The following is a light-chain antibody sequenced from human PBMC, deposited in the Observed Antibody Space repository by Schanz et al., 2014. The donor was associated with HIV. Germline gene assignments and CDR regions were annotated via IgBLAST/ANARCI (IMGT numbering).Light chain of an antibody. V-gene: IGKV3-20*01. J-gene: IGKJ4*02. CDR3: QHYGDSRGT. CDR2: ATS. Sequence: EIVLTQSPGSLSLSPGGRATLSCAASQRLSSSYLAWYQQKRDQPPRLVIYATSSRAAGIPDRFSGTGSGTDFTLTISSLEPEDFAVYYCQHYGDSRGTFGGGTKV. CDR1: QRLSSSY.